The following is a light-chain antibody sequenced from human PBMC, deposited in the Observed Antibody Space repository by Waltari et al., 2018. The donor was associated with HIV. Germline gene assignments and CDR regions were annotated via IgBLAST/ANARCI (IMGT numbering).Light chain of an antibody. Sequence: QSALTQPASVSGSPGQSITISCTGTSSDVGGYHYVSWYQHHPGNAPKLIIYEVSYRPSGVSDRFSGSKSGNTASLTISGLQAEDETDYYCSPYTSSSTWVFGGGTKLTVL. CDR3: SPYTSSSTWV. CDR2: EVS. CDR1: SSDVGGYHY. V-gene: IGLV2-14*01. J-gene: IGLJ3*02.